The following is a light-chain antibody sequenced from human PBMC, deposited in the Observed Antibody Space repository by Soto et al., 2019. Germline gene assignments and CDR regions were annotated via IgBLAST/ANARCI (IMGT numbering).Light chain of an antibody. Sequence: AIQLTQSPSSLSASVGDRVTITCRASQGISSGLAWYQQKPGKPPKLLIYDASSLESGVPSRFSGSGSGTDFTLTISSLQPEDFATYYCQQSYLTLPYTFGQGTRLEIK. CDR1: QGISSG. J-gene: IGKJ2*01. CDR3: QQSYLTLPYT. CDR2: DAS. V-gene: IGKV1-13*02.